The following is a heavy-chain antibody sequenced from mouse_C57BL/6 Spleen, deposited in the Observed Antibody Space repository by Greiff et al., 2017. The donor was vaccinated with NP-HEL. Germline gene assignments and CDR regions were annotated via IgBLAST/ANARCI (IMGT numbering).Heavy chain of an antibody. Sequence: EVQRVESGTVLARPGASVKMSCKTSGYTFTSYWMPWVKQRPGQGLDWLGAIYPGNSDTSYNQKFKGKAKLTAVTSASTAYMELSSLTNEDSAVYYCTKITTVDPSDWYFDVWGTGTTVTVSS. D-gene: IGHD1-1*01. J-gene: IGHJ1*03. V-gene: IGHV1-5*01. CDR1: GYTFTSYW. CDR2: IYPGNSDT. CDR3: TKITTVDPSDWYFDV.